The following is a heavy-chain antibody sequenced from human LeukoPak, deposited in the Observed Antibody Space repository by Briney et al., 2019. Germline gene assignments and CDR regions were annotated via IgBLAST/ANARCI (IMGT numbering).Heavy chain of an antibody. CDR2: IIPILGIA. J-gene: IGHJ4*02. CDR1: GGTFSSYA. CDR3: ARDPPYSSSWLFDY. D-gene: IGHD6-13*01. Sequence: SVKVSCKASGGTFSSYAISWVRQAPGQGLEWMGRIIPILGIANYAQKFQGRVTITADKSTSTAYMELSSPRSEDTAVYYCARDPPYSSSWLFDYWGQGTLVTVSS. V-gene: IGHV1-69*04.